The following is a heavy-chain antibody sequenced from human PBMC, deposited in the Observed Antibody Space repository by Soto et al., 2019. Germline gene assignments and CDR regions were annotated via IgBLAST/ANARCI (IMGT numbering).Heavy chain of an antibody. J-gene: IGHJ4*02. V-gene: IGHV4-39*01. Sequence: SETLSLTCTVSGGSISSRGHYWGWIRQPPGKGLEWIGSIYYTGTTYYNPSLKRRVTISVDTSKNQFSLKLSSVTAADTAVYDCVRHDYSSGYTRCFDYWGQGTLVTVSS. CDR1: GGSISSRGHY. CDR3: VRHDYSSGYTRCFDY. CDR2: IYYTGTT. D-gene: IGHD3-22*01.